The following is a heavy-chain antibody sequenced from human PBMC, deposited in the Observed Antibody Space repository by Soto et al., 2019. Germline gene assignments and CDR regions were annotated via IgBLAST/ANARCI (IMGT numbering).Heavy chain of an antibody. CDR1: GFTFRIYG. J-gene: IGHJ4*02. CDR3: AKNFIPLSPDLYFDS. Sequence: GGSLSLSCSASGFTFRIYGMHWTRQAPGRGLEWVAVISYDGRYKSYEDSVKGRFTISRDNYKNTLHLQMDSLRAEDTAVYYCAKNFIPLSPDLYFDSWGQGTLVTVSS. D-gene: IGHD3-16*01. V-gene: IGHV3-30*18. CDR2: ISYDGRYK.